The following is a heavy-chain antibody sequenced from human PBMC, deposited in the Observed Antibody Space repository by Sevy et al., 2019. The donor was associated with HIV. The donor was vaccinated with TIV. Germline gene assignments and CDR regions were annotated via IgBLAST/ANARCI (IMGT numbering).Heavy chain of an antibody. V-gene: IGHV3-30*18. CDR3: ANSRGRYEGSSWLYYYYIMDV. J-gene: IGHJ6*02. CDR2: ISNDGSDK. CDR1: GFTFNRVG. D-gene: IGHD6-13*01. Sequence: GGSLRLSCVASGFTFNRVGMHWVRQAPGKGLEWVAIISNDGSDKQYADSVKGRFTISRDNSKDTLYLQMNSLRLEDTAVYYCANSRGRYEGSSWLYYYYIMDVWGQGATVTVSS.